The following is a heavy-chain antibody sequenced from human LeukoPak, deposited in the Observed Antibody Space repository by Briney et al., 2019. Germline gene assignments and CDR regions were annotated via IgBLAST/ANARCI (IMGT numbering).Heavy chain of an antibody. J-gene: IGHJ4*02. CDR1: GGSISSYY. CDR3: ARHSVGSYGY. Sequence: KPSETLSLTCTVTGGSISSYYWSWIRQPPGKGLEWIGYIYYSGSTNYNPSLKSRVTISVDTSKNQFSLKLSSVTAADTAVYYCARHSVGSYGYWGQGTLVTVSS. D-gene: IGHD1-26*01. CDR2: IYYSGST. V-gene: IGHV4-59*01.